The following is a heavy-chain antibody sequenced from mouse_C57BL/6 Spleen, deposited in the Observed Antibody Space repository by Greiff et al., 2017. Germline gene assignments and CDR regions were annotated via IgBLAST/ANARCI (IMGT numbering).Heavy chain of an antibody. CDR1: GYTFTSYW. CDR2: INPSNGGT. CDR3: ARSDYGFAY. Sequence: VQLQQPGTELVKPWPSVKLSCKASGYTFTSYWMHWLKQRSGQDLEWIGNINPSNGGTNYNEKFKSKATLTVDKSSSTAYMQHSGLTSEDSAVYYCARSDYGFAYWGQGTLVTVSA. J-gene: IGHJ3*01. D-gene: IGHD2-4*01. V-gene: IGHV1-53*01.